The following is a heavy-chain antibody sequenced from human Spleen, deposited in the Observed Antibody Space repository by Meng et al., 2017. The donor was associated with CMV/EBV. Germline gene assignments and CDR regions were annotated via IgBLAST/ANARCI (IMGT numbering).Heavy chain of an antibody. CDR3: ARGLAAAASYYFDN. Sequence: ASVKVSCKASGYTFTGYYIHWVRQAPGQGLEWMGRINPNSGTKNYEQKFQDRVTMTRDTSISTAYMEVSGLRSEDTAVYYCARGLAAAASYYFDNWGQGTLVTVSS. CDR1: GYTFTGYY. V-gene: IGHV1-2*06. J-gene: IGHJ4*02. D-gene: IGHD6-13*01. CDR2: INPNSGTK.